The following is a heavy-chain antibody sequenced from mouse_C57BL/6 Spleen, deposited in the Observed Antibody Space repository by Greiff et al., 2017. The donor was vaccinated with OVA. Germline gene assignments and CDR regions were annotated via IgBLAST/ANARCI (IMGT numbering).Heavy chain of an antibody. V-gene: IGHV1-15*01. CDR1: GYTFTDYE. Sequence: VQLVESGAELVRPGASVTLSCKASGYTFTDYEMHWVKQTPVHGLEWIGAIDPETGGTAYNQKFKGKAILTADKSSSTAYMELRSLTSEDSAVYYCTRDYGSFYYAMDYWGQGTSVTVSS. J-gene: IGHJ4*01. CDR3: TRDYGSFYYAMDY. D-gene: IGHD1-1*01. CDR2: IDPETGGT.